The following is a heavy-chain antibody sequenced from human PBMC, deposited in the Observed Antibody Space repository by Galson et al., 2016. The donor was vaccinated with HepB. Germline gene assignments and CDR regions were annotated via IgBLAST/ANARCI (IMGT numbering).Heavy chain of an antibody. Sequence: SLRLSCAASGFTFSTYNMNWVRQAPGKGLEWVSSISSSSTYIYYADSVKGRFTISRDNAKNSLYLQMNSLRAEDKAVYYCARDHYDFWSAYIASLGGFIDYWGQGTLVTVSS. CDR3: ARDHYDFWSAYIASLGGFIDY. D-gene: IGHD3-3*01. V-gene: IGHV3-21*01. CDR1: GFTFSTYN. CDR2: ISSSSTYI. J-gene: IGHJ4*02.